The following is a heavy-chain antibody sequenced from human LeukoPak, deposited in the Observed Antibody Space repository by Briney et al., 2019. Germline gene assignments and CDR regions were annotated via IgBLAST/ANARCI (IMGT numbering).Heavy chain of an antibody. CDR1: GGSISSYY. V-gene: IGHV4-4*07. CDR3: ARDQAAAGFDS. J-gene: IGHJ4*02. CDR2: IYTSGST. Sequence: SETLSLTCTVSGGSISSYYWSWIRQPAGKGLEWIGRIYTSGSTNYNPSLKSRVTMSVDTSKSQFSLKLTSVTAADTAVYYCARDQAAAGFDSWGQGTLVTVSS. D-gene: IGHD6-13*01.